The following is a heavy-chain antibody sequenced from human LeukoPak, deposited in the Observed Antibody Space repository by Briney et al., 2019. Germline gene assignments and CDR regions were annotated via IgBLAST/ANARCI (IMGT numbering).Heavy chain of an antibody. Sequence: LGASLEISSKGSGSIFTSYWIGWGRQLPGKGLEWMGIIYTGDSDTRYSPSFQGQVTISADKSISTAYLQWSSLKASDTAMYYCARGDSSGYYLPGYWGQGTLVTVSS. V-gene: IGHV5-51*01. CDR2: IYTGDSDT. J-gene: IGHJ4*02. D-gene: IGHD3-22*01. CDR3: ARGDSSGYYLPGY. CDR1: GSIFTSYW.